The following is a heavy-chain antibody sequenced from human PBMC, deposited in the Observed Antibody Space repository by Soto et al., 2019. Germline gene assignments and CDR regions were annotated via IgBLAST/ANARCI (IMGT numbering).Heavy chain of an antibody. CDR2: ISGSGTTI. V-gene: IGHV3-11*01. CDR1: GFTFSDSY. Sequence: QVQLVESGGGLVKPGGSLRLSCVASGFTFSDSYMTWFRRAPGQGPEWVSYISGSGTTIYYAESVKGRFTISRDNAKNSLYLQMNSLRAEDTAVYYCTKLAGMDVWGQGTTVTVSS. J-gene: IGHJ6*02. CDR3: TKLAGMDV.